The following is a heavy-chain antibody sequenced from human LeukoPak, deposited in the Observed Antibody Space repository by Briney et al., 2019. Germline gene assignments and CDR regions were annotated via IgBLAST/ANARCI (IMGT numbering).Heavy chain of an antibody. CDR3: ARGVTIFGVVITYFDY. CDR2: IKQDGSEK. Sequence: GGSLRLSCAASGFTFSSYWMSWVRQAPGKGLEWVANIKQDGSEKYYVDSVKGRFTISRGNAKNSLYLQMNSLRAEDTAVYYCARGVTIFGVVITYFDYWGQGTLVTVSS. D-gene: IGHD3-3*01. CDR1: GFTFSSYW. J-gene: IGHJ4*02. V-gene: IGHV3-7*01.